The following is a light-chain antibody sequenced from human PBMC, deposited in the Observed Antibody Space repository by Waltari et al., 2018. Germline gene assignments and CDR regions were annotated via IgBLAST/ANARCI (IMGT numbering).Light chain of an antibody. CDR1: QSVTSSY. CDR2: GAS. V-gene: IGKV3-20*01. Sequence: EIVLTQSPGTLSLSQGERATLSCRASQSVTSSYLAWYQQKPGQAPRLLIYGASSRATGIPARFSGSGSGTDFTLTITRLEPEDFAVYYCQQYSSSPLTFGGGTKVEIK. J-gene: IGKJ4*01. CDR3: QQYSSSPLT.